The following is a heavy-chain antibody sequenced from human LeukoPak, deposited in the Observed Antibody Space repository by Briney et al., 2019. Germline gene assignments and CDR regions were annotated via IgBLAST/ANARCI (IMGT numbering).Heavy chain of an antibody. V-gene: IGHV1-2*02. CDR1: GYTFTDYY. CDR2: INPHSGGT. J-gene: IGHJ4*02. D-gene: IGHD2/OR15-2a*01. Sequence: ASVKVSCKASGYTFTDYYVHWVRQAAGQGLEWMGWINPHSGGTNYAQRFQGRVTMTRDTSINTAYLELSRLRSDGTAVYYCARPRSDSTTWYFALWGQGTLVTVSS. CDR3: ARPRSDSTTWYFAL.